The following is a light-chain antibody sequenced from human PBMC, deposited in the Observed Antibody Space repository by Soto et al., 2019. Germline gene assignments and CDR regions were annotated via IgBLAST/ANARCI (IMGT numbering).Light chain of an antibody. CDR2: KVS. CDR3: MQGTHWPIT. J-gene: IGKJ5*01. Sequence: DVVLTQSPVSLPFTLLHPSSISCRSNQSLVHSDGIAYFSWFQQRPGRSPRRLIYKVSNRDSGVPARFSGSGSGTDFALKISRVEAEDVGVYYCMQGTHWPITFGQGTRLEIK. V-gene: IGKV2-30*02. CDR1: QSLVHSDGIAY.